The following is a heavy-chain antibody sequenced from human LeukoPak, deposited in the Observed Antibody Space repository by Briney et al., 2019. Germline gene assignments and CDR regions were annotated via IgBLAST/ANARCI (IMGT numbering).Heavy chain of an antibody. V-gene: IGHV1-18*01. CDR1: GYTFINYG. CDR3: ARRIMDYDFWSGSYFDY. D-gene: IGHD3-3*01. J-gene: IGHJ4*02. CDR2: ISAYNGNT. Sequence: WASVKVSCKASGYTFINYGISWVRQAPGHGLEWMGWISAYNGNTNYAQKVKGRVTMTTDTSTSTAYMELWSLRSDDTAMYYCARRIMDYDFWSGSYFDYWGQGTLVTVSS.